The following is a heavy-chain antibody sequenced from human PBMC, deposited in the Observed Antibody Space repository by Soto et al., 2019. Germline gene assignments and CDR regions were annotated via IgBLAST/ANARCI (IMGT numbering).Heavy chain of an antibody. D-gene: IGHD6-6*01. J-gene: IGHJ5*02. Sequence: EVQLVESGGGLVQPGGSLRLSCAASGFTFSSYWMSWVRQAPGKGLEWVANIKQDGSEKYYVDSVKGRFTISRDNAKNSLYLQMNSLRAEDTAVYYCARGGPYSSSSAGGFAPWGQGTLVTVSS. CDR1: GFTFSSYW. V-gene: IGHV3-7*03. CDR3: ARGGPYSSSSAGGFAP. CDR2: IKQDGSEK.